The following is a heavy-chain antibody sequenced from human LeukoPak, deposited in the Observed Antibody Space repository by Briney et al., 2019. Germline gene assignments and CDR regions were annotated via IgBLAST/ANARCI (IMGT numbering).Heavy chain of an antibody. D-gene: IGHD3-3*01. CDR2: IKHDGSEK. CDR3: ARKGNYDFWSGYCPRTYYMDV. CDR1: GFTFSSYW. V-gene: IGHV3-7*01. J-gene: IGHJ6*03. Sequence: GGSLRLSCAASGFTFSSYWMSWVRQAPGKGLEWVANIKHDGSEKYYVDSVKGRFTISRDNAKNSLYLQMNSLRAEDTAVYYCARKGNYDFWSGYCPRTYYMDVWGKGTTVTVSS.